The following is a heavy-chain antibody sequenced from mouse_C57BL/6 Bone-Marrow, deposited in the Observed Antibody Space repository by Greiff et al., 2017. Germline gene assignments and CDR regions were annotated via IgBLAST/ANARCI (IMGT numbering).Heavy chain of an antibody. CDR3: ARRGGSSPWYFDV. J-gene: IGHJ1*03. CDR2: ISYDGSN. D-gene: IGHD1-1*01. V-gene: IGHV3-6*01. Sequence: VQLKESGPGLVKPSQSLSLTCSVTGYSITSGYYWNWIRQFPGNKLEWMGYISYDGSNNYNPSLKNRISITRDTSKNQFFLKLNSVTTEDTATYYCARRGGSSPWYFDVWGTGTTVTVSS. CDR1: GYSITSGYY.